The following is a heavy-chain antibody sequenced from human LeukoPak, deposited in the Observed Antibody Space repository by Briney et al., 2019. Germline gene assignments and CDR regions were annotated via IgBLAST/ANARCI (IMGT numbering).Heavy chain of an antibody. CDR1: GFTFSDVW. CDR2: IKSKTEGGTT. CDR3: ARHGSITMVRGKRRYYYMDV. J-gene: IGHJ6*03. Sequence: GGSLRLSCAASGFTFSDVWMSWVRQAPGKGLEWVGRIKSKTEGGTTDYAAPVKGRFTISRDDSKNTLYLQMNSLRAEDTAVYYCARHGSITMVRGKRRYYYMDVWGKGTTVTVSS. D-gene: IGHD3-10*01. V-gene: IGHV3-15*01.